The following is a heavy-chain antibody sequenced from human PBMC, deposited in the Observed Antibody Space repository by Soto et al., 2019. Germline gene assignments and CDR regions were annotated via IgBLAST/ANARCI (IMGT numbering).Heavy chain of an antibody. CDR3: ARAGRCCSSTSCYMVGDWFDP. Sequence: QVQLVESGGGVVQPGRSLRLSCAASGFTFSSYGMHWVRQAPGKGLEWVAVIWYDGSNKYYADSVKGRFTISRDNSKNTLYLQMNSLRAEDTAVYYCARAGRCCSSTSCYMVGDWFDPWGQGTLVTVSS. V-gene: IGHV3-33*01. CDR2: IWYDGSNK. D-gene: IGHD2-2*02. J-gene: IGHJ5*02. CDR1: GFTFSSYG.